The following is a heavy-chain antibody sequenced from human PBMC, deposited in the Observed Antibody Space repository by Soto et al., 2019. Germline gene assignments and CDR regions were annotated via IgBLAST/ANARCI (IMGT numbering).Heavy chain of an antibody. D-gene: IGHD3-22*01. CDR1: GGTFSSYA. V-gene: IGHV1-69*01. CDR3: ARAGNYYDSSQGGWFDP. CDR2: IIPIFGTA. J-gene: IGHJ5*02. Sequence: QVQLVQSGAEVKKPGSSVKVSCKASGGTFSSYAISWVRQAPGQGLEWMGGIIPIFGTANYAQKFQGRVTITADESTSTAYMGLSSLRSEDTAVYYCARAGNYYDSSQGGWFDPWGQGTLVTVSS.